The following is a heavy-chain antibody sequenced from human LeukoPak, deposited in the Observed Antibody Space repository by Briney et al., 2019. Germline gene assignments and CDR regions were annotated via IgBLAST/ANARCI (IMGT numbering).Heavy chain of an antibody. CDR3: AKDRSPGYSYDLYYFDY. D-gene: IGHD5-18*01. Sequence: RPGGSLRLSCAASGFTFSSYDMNWVRQAPGGGLEWVSYISSSSSTIYYADSVKGRFTISRDNSKNTLYLQMNSLRAEDTAVYYCAKDRSPGYSYDLYYFDYWGQGTLVTVSS. V-gene: IGHV3-48*01. CDR1: GFTFSSYD. J-gene: IGHJ4*02. CDR2: ISSSSSTI.